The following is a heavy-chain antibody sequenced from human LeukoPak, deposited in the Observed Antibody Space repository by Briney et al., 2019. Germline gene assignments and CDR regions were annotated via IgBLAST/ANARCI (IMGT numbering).Heavy chain of an antibody. CDR3: ASYNWDYDVDY. Sequence: GGSLRLSCAASRFTFSKSWMYWVRQAPEKGPVWVSRISPDGRETKYADSVKGRFTISRDNAKNTLFLQMNSLRADDTAVYYCASYNWDYDVDYWGEGSLVTVSS. CDR2: ISPDGRET. V-gene: IGHV3-74*03. CDR1: RFTFSKSW. D-gene: IGHD1-7*01. J-gene: IGHJ4*02.